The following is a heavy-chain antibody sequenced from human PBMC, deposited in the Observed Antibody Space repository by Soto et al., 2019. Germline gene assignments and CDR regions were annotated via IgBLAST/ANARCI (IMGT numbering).Heavy chain of an antibody. J-gene: IGHJ4*02. CDR1: GGSFSGYY. V-gene: IGHV4-34*01. CDR2: INHSGST. Sequence: PSETLSLTCTVYGGSFSGYYWSWIRQPPGKGLEWIGEINHSGSTNYNPSLKSRVTISVDTSKNQFSLKLTSVTAADTAVYYCARPKGFTYWGQGTLVTVSS. CDR3: ARPKGFTY.